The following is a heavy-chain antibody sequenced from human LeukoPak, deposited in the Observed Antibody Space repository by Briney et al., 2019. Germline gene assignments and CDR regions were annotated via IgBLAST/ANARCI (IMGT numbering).Heavy chain of an antibody. Sequence: PSETLSLTCTVSGGSISSGSYYWSWIRQPAGKGLEWIGRIYTSGSTNYNPSLKSRVTMSVDTSKNQFSLKLSSVTAADTAVYYCARDYSGSYYRKADAFDIWGQGTMVTVSS. D-gene: IGHD1-26*01. CDR1: GGSISSGSYY. V-gene: IGHV4-61*02. CDR2: IYTSGST. CDR3: ARDYSGSYYRKADAFDI. J-gene: IGHJ3*02.